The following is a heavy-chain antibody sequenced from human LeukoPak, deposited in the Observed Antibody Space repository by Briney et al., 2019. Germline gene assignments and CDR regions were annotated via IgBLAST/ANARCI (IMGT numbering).Heavy chain of an antibody. CDR2: IRSSSSTI. CDR3: ARDLVVVVAADYYYYGMDV. Sequence: PGGSLRLSCAASGFTFSSYSMNWVRQAPGKGLEWVSYIRSSSSTIYYADSVKGRFTISRDNAKNSLYLQMNSLRAEDTAVYYCARDLVVVVAADYYYYGMDVWGQGTTVTVSS. V-gene: IGHV3-48*04. D-gene: IGHD2-15*01. J-gene: IGHJ6*02. CDR1: GFTFSSYS.